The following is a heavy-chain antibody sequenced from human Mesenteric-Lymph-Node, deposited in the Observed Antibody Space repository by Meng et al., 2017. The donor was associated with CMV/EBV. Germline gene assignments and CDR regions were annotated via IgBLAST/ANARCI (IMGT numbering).Heavy chain of an antibody. Sequence: GESLKISCKGSGYSFSTYWIAWVRQMPGKGLEWMGIIYPGDSDTRYSPSFHGQVTISADKSISTAYLQWSSLRASDTAMYYCARPRNDAFDVWGHGTMVTVSS. V-gene: IGHV5-51*01. J-gene: IGHJ3*01. CDR3: ARPRNDAFDV. CDR1: GYSFSTYW. CDR2: IYPGDSDT.